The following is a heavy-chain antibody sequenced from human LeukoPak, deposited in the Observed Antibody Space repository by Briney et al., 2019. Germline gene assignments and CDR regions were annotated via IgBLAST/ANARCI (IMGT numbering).Heavy chain of an antibody. D-gene: IGHD6-25*01. V-gene: IGHV1-3*01. Sequence: ASVKVSCKASQYTFTDYAVHWVRQAPGQRLEWMGWINAGNGNTKYSQKFQGRVTITRDTSASTAYMELSSLRSEDTAVYYCARDRARAAYYFDYWGQGTLVTVSS. CDR2: INAGNGNT. CDR3: ARDRARAAYYFDY. CDR1: QYTFTDYA. J-gene: IGHJ4*02.